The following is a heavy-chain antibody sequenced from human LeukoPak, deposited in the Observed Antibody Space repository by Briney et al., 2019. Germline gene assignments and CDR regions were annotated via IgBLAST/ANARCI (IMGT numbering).Heavy chain of an antibody. CDR3: AKDARVTTTHFDY. CDR2: IRYDGSNK. CDR1: GFTFSSYG. D-gene: IGHD4-17*01. J-gene: IGHJ4*02. V-gene: IGHV3-30*02. Sequence: PGGSLRLSRAASGFTFSSYGMHWVRQAPGKGLEWVAFIRYDGSNKYYADSVKGRFTVSRDNSKNTLYLQMNSLRAEDAAVYYCAKDARVTTTHFDYWGQGTLVTVSS.